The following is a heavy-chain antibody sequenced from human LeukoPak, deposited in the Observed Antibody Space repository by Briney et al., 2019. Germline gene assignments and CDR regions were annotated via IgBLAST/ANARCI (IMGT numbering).Heavy chain of an antibody. V-gene: IGHV3-23*05. CDR2: IFGSGSNT. D-gene: IGHD3-9*01. Sequence: GGSLRLSCAASGFTFSGYAMSWVRQAPGKGLEWVSTIFGSGSNTYYADSVKGRFIISRDNSKSTLYLQMDSLRAEDTAVYFCAKIDWSSGFWGQGTLVAVSS. J-gene: IGHJ4*02. CDR3: AKIDWSSGF. CDR1: GFTFSGYA.